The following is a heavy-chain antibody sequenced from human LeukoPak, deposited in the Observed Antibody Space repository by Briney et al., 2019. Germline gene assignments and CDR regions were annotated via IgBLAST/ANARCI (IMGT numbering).Heavy chain of an antibody. CDR1: YDSISDYF. J-gene: IGHJ3*02. Sequence: EASETLSLTCTVSYDSISDYFWSWIRQPPGKGLEWIGEINHSGSTNYNPSLKSRVTISVDTSKNQFSLKLSSVTAADTAVYYCASGGNSSRDAFDIWGQGTMVTVSS. D-gene: IGHD4-23*01. V-gene: IGHV4-34*01. CDR3: ASGGNSSRDAFDI. CDR2: INHSGST.